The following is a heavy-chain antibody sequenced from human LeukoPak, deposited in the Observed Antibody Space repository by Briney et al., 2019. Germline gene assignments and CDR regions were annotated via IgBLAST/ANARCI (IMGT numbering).Heavy chain of an antibody. J-gene: IGHJ4*02. CDR3: ARHGPSYYFDY. V-gene: IGHV3-7*03. D-gene: IGHD3-16*01. CDR2: IKPDGSQQ. CDR1: GFSFSNHW. Sequence: PGGSLRLSCAASGFSFSNHWMTWVSQAPGKGLEWVANIKPDGSQQYYVDSMKGRFTISRDNAKNSLYLQMNSLRTEDTAVYYCARHGPSYYFDYWGQGTLVTVSS.